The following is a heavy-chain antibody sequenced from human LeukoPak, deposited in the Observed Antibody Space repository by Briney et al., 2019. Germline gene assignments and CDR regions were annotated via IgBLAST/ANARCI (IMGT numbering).Heavy chain of an antibody. Sequence: SETLSLTCTVSGGSISSSSYYWGWIRQPPGKGLEWIGSIYYSGSTYYNPSLKSRVTISVDTSKNQFSLKLSSVTAADTAVYYCARDFYYYGSGSLNRHPDAFDIWGQGTMVTVSS. D-gene: IGHD3-10*01. CDR3: ARDFYYYGSGSLNRHPDAFDI. V-gene: IGHV4-39*07. J-gene: IGHJ3*02. CDR2: IYYSGST. CDR1: GGSISSSSYY.